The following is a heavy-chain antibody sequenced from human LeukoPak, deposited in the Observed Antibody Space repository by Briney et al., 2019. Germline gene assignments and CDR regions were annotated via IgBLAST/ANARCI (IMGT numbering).Heavy chain of an antibody. V-gene: IGHV4-30-2*01. CDR3: ARELKGIAAAGGYNWFDP. Sequence: PSETLSLTCAVSGGSISSGGYSWSWIRQPPGKGLEWIGYIYHSGSTYYNPSLKSRVTISVDRSKNQFSLKPSSVTAADTAVYYCARELKGIAAAGGYNWFDPWGQGTLVTVSS. J-gene: IGHJ5*02. CDR2: IYHSGST. CDR1: GGSISSGGYS. D-gene: IGHD6-13*01.